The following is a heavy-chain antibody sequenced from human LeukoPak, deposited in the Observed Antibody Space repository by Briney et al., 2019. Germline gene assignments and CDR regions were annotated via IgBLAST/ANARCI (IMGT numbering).Heavy chain of an antibody. V-gene: IGHV4-59*01. CDR2: IYYSGST. CDR1: GGSISSYY. CDR3: ARGSNWFDP. Sequence: SETLSLTCTVSGGSISSYYWSWIRQPPGKGLEWIGYIYYSGSTNYNPSLKSRVTISVDTSKNQFSLKLSSVTAADTAVYYCARGSNWFDPWGQGTLVTVSS. J-gene: IGHJ5*02.